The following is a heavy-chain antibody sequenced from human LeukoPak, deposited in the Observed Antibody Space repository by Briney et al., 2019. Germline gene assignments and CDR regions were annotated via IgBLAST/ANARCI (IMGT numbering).Heavy chain of an antibody. CDR2: ISGSGGST. CDR3: AKDLEIQLWFVSPGSFLDY. Sequence: QTGGSLRLSCAASGVNFSSYAMSWVRQAPGKGLEWVSAISGSGGSTYYADSVKGRFTISRDNSKNTLYLQMNSLRAEDTAVYYCAKDLEIQLWFVSPGSFLDYWGQGTLVTVSS. J-gene: IGHJ4*02. D-gene: IGHD5-18*01. CDR1: GVNFSSYA. V-gene: IGHV3-23*01.